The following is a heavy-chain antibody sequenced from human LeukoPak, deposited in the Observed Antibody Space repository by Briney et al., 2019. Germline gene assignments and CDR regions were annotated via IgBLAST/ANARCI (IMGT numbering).Heavy chain of an antibody. CDR2: IYTSGST. CDR1: GGSISSGSYY. CDR3: ARDRTIFGVVDAFDI. V-gene: IGHV4-61*02. D-gene: IGHD3-3*01. J-gene: IGHJ3*02. Sequence: PSQTLSLTCTVSGGSISSGSYYWSWIRQPAGKGLEWIGRIYTSGSTNYNPSLKSRVTISVDTSKNQFSLKLSSVTAADTAVYYCARDRTIFGVVDAFDIWGQGTMVTVSS.